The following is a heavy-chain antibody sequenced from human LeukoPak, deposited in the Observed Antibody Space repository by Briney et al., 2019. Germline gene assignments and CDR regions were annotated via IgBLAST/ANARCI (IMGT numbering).Heavy chain of an antibody. Sequence: GSSVKVSCKASGGTFSNYAIRGVRQAPGEGLEWMVGIIPIFGTANYAQKFQGRVTITADKSTSTAYMELSSLRSEDTAVYYCASSNGYSSGWYLPITDYWGQGTLVTVSS. CDR3: ASSNGYSSGWYLPITDY. J-gene: IGHJ4*02. V-gene: IGHV1-69*06. D-gene: IGHD6-19*01. CDR1: GGTFSNYA. CDR2: IIPIFGTA.